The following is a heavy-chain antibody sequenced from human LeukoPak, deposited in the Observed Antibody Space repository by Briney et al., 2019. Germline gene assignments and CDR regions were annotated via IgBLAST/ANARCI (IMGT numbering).Heavy chain of an antibody. J-gene: IGHJ4*02. V-gene: IGHV3-20*04. CDR3: ARDNVDTAMVTRFFPPDY. CDR2: INWNGGST. D-gene: IGHD5-18*01. Sequence: PGGSLRLTCAASGYTFDDYGMSWVRQAPGKGLEWVSGINWNGGSTGYADSVKGRFTISRDNAKNSLYLQMNSLRAEDTALYYCARDNVDTAMVTRFFPPDYGGQGTLVTVSS. CDR1: GYTFDDYG.